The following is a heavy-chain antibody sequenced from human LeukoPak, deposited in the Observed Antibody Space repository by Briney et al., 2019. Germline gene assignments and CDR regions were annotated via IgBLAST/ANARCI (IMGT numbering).Heavy chain of an antibody. V-gene: IGHV3-30*18. J-gene: IGHJ4*02. D-gene: IGHD2-15*01. CDR2: ISYDGSNK. Sequence: PGGSLRLSCAASGFTFSSHWMSWVRQAPGKGLEWVAVISYDGSNKYYADSVKGRFTISRDNSKNTLYLQMNSLRAEDTAVYYCAKDRAQTPLKYWGQGTLVTVSS. CDR3: AKDRAQTPLKY. CDR1: GFTFSSHW.